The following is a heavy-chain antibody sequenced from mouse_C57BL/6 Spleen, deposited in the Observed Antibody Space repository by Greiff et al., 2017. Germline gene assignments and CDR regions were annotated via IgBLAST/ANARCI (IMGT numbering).Heavy chain of an antibody. V-gene: IGHV2-5*01. CDR3: AKGYYGSPYYFDY. CDR2: IWRGGST. J-gene: IGHJ2*01. D-gene: IGHD1-1*01. Sequence: QVQLKESGPGLVQPSQSLSITCPVSGFSLTSYGVHWVRQSPGKGLAWLGVIWRGGSTDYNAAFMSRLSITKDNSKSHVFFKMNSLQADDTAIYYCAKGYYGSPYYFDYWGQGTTLTVSS. CDR1: GFSLTSYG.